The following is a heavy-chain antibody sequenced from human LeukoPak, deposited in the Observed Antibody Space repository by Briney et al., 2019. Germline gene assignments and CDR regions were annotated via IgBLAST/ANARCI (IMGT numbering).Heavy chain of an antibody. CDR3: ARDLRRTTIFGVVIDPGY. J-gene: IGHJ4*02. V-gene: IGHV3-23*01. CDR1: GFTFSSYG. CDR2: ISGSGGST. D-gene: IGHD3-3*01. Sequence: GGSLRLSCAASGFTFSSYGMSWVRQAPGKGLEWVSAISGSGGSTYYADSVKGRFTISRDNSKNTLYLQMNSLRAEDTAVYYCARDLRRTTIFGVVIDPGYWGQGTLVTVSS.